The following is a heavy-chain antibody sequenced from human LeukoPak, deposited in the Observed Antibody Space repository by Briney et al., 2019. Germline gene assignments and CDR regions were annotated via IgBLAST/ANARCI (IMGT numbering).Heavy chain of an antibody. CDR2: INPSGGST. Sequence: ASVKVSCKASGYTFTSYYMHWVRQAPGQGLEWMGIINPSGGSTSYAQKFRGRVTMTRDTSTSTVYMELSSLRSEDTAVYYCARDPRQAPYYDFWSGPGGYFDYWGQGTLVTVSS. D-gene: IGHD3-3*01. V-gene: IGHV1-46*01. CDR3: ARDPRQAPYYDFWSGPGGYFDY. CDR1: GYTFTSYY. J-gene: IGHJ4*02.